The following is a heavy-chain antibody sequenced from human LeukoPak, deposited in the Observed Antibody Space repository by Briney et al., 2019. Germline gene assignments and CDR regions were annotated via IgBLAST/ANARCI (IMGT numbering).Heavy chain of an antibody. J-gene: IGHJ4*02. CDR3: SRDSDTAMANFDY. CDR1: GYTFTDYY. V-gene: IGHV1-2*02. CDR2: INPNSGGT. D-gene: IGHD5-18*01. Sequence: ASVKVSRKASGYTFTDYYMHWVRQAPGQGLEWMGWINPNSGGTNYAQKSQGRVTMTRDTSISTAYMELSRLGSDDRAVYYCSRDSDTAMANFDYWGQGTLVTVSS.